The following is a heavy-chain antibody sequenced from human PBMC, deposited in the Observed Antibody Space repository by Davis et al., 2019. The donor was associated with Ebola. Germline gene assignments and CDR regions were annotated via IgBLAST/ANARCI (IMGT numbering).Heavy chain of an antibody. CDR1: GGSFSGYY. J-gene: IGHJ4*02. Sequence: SETLSLTCAVYGGSFSGYYWSWIRQPPGKGLEWIGEINHSGSTNYNPSLKSRVTISVDTSKNQFSLKLSSVTAADTAVYYCASLLTYYYDSSGYYSLYYFDYWGQGTLVTVSS. CDR3: ASLLTYYYDSSGYYSLYYFDY. D-gene: IGHD3-22*01. V-gene: IGHV4-34*01. CDR2: INHSGST.